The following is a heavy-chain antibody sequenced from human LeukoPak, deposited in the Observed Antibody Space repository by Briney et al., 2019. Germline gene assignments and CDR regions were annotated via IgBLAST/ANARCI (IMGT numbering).Heavy chain of an antibody. CDR2: INYSGTT. V-gene: IGHV4-39*01. CDR1: GGSISSSGYY. J-gene: IGHJ4*02. CDR3: ARLRDGRWLLEY. Sequence: SETLSLTCTASGGSISSSGYYCGWIRQPPGKGLEWIASINYSGTTYYNPSLKSRVTISEDRSKNQFSLKLSSVTAADTAVYYCARLRDGRWLLEYWGQGTLVTVSS. D-gene: IGHD5-24*01.